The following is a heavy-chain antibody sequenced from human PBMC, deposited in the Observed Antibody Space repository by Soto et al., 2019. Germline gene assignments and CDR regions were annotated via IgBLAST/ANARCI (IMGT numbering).Heavy chain of an antibody. CDR2: IEEDGGEK. Sequence: EVQLVESGGGLVQPGGSLRLSCAVSEFTFSTYWMTWVRQAPGKGLEWVANIEEDGGEKNYLESVRGRFTISRDNAKKSLYLEMNRLRTDDTAVYYCAGGSGWESGTWGQGTLVTVSS. V-gene: IGHV3-7*05. CDR1: EFTFSTYW. D-gene: IGHD6-19*01. CDR3: AGGSGWESGT. J-gene: IGHJ5*02.